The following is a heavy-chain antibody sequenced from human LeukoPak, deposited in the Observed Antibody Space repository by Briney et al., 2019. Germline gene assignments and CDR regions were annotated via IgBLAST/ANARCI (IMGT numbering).Heavy chain of an antibody. V-gene: IGHV7-4-1*02. D-gene: IGHD2-2*01. CDR3: ARGVLVVPADWFDP. CDR1: GYTFTSYA. CDR2: INTNTGNP. Sequence: ASVKVSCKASGYTFTSYAMNWVRQAPGQGLEWMGWINTNTGNPTYAQGFTGRFVFSLDTSVSTAYLQISSLKAEDTAVYYCARGVLVVPADWFDPWGQGTLVTVSS. J-gene: IGHJ5*02.